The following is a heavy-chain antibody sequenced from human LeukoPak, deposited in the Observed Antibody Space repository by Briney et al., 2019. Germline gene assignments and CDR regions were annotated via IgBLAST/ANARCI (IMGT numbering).Heavy chain of an antibody. Sequence: KPSETLSLTCAVYGGSFSGYYWSWIRQPPGKGLEWIGEINHSGSTNYNPSLKSRVTISVDTSKDQFSLKLSSVTAADTAVYYCAREALQQYYDFWSGYRKSYYYGMDVWGQGTTVTVSS. CDR3: AREALQQYYDFWSGYRKSYYYGMDV. CDR1: GGSFSGYY. J-gene: IGHJ6*02. V-gene: IGHV4-34*01. D-gene: IGHD3-3*01. CDR2: INHSGST.